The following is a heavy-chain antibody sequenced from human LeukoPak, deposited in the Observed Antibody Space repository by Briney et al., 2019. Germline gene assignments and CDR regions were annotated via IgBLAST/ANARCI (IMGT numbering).Heavy chain of an antibody. V-gene: IGHV3-48*04. CDR3: ARGGYTYDRAFDI. Sequence: GGSLRLSCAASGVTFSVYSMNWVRQAPGEGLGWVSYINSGRTTIYYADSVKGGCTISRDNAKNSPYLQMTSLRAEDTAVYYWARGGYTYDRAFDIWGQGTTVTASS. CDR2: INSGRTTI. D-gene: IGHD6-13*01. CDR1: GVTFSVYS. J-gene: IGHJ3*02.